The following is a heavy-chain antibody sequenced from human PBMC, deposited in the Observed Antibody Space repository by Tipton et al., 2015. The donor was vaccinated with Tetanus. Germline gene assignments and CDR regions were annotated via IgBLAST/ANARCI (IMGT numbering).Heavy chain of an antibody. CDR2: IYYSGST. J-gene: IGHJ5*02. CDR1: GGSISSYY. V-gene: IGHV4-39*01. Sequence: LRLSCTVSGGSISSYYWGWIRQPPGKGLEWIGSIYYSGSTYYNPSLKSRVAISVDTSKNQFSLKLSSVTAADTAVYYCARHAPVTGYSYDNNWFDPWGQGTLVTVSS. D-gene: IGHD5-18*01. CDR3: ARHAPVTGYSYDNNWFDP.